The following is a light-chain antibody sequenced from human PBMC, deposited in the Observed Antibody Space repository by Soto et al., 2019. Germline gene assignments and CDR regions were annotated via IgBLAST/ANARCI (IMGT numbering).Light chain of an antibody. CDR1: RTVSTN. J-gene: IGKJ3*01. CDR3: QQYNNWPPGAT. Sequence: IVMTQSPATLSVSTGERATLSCRASRTVSTNLAWYQQKPGQAPRLLIYYTSPRATGIPARFSGSGSGKEFTLTISSLQSEDFAVYYCQQYNNWPPGATFGPGTKVDIK. CDR2: YTS. V-gene: IGKV3-15*01.